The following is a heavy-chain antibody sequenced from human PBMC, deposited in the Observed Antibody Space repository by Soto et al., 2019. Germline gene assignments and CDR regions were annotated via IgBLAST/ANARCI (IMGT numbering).Heavy chain of an antibody. CDR1: GYTFSGFY. CDR3: ARGSVVIMGGYYYGMDV. Sequence: ASVKVSCKASGYTFSGFYMHWVRQAPGQGLEWMGWINPNSGGTKSAEKFQGRVTMTRDTSISTAYMELSRLTSDDTAVYYCARGSVVIMGGYYYGMDVWGQGTTVTAP. D-gene: IGHD3-3*01. CDR2: INPNSGGT. J-gene: IGHJ6*02. V-gene: IGHV1-2*02.